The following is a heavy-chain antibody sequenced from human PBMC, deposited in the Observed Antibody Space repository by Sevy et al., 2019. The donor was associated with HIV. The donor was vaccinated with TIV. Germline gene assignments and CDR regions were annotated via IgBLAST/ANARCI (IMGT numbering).Heavy chain of an antibody. J-gene: IGHJ4*02. Sequence: SGPTLVKPTQPLTLTCTFSEFSLSTIGVAVGWIRQPPGRALEWLALIYWDDHKVYSPSLKSRLTITKDTSKNQVVLTLTNVNPVETATYSCAHRQPLYRGSRLGYFDYWGQGILVTVSS. D-gene: IGHD3-16*02. V-gene: IGHV2-5*02. CDR3: AHRQPLYRGSRLGYFDY. CDR2: IYWDDHK. CDR1: EFSLSTIGVA.